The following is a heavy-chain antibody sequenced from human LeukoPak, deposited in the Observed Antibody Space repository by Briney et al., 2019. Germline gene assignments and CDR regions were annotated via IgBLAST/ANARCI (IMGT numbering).Heavy chain of an antibody. CDR3: ARYDDFWSGYYYDY. Sequence: VASVKVSCKASGYTFTSYGISWVRQAPGQGLEWMGWISAYNGNTNYAQKLQGRVTMTTDTSTSTAYMELRSLRSDDTAVYYCARYDDFWSGYYYDYWGQGTLVTVSS. CDR2: ISAYNGNT. V-gene: IGHV1-18*01. CDR1: GYTFTSYG. D-gene: IGHD3-3*01. J-gene: IGHJ4*02.